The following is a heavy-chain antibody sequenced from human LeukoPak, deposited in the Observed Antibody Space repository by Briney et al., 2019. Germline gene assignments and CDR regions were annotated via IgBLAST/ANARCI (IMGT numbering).Heavy chain of an antibody. Sequence: SETLSLTCTVSGGSISSYYWSWIRQPPGKGLEWIGYIYYSGSTNYNPSLKSRVTISVDTSKNQFSLKLSSVTAADTAVYYCARDRSSYWYYHPSNWFDPWGQGTLVTVSS. CDR1: GGSISSYY. V-gene: IGHV4-59*01. CDR2: IYYSGST. CDR3: ARDRSSYWYYHPSNWFDP. D-gene: IGHD6-19*01. J-gene: IGHJ5*02.